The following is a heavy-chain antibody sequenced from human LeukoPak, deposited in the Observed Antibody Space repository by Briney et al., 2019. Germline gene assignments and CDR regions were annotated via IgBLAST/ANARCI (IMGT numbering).Heavy chain of an antibody. CDR3: ARTVEKATGYFGY. CDR2: IYYSGST. Sequence: SETLSLTCTVSGGSISSYYWSWIRQPPGKGLEWIGYIYYSGSTNYNPSLKSRVTISVDTSKNQFSLKLSSVTAADTAVYYCARTVEKATGYFGYWGQGNLGNGPS. J-gene: IGHJ4*02. V-gene: IGHV4-59*12. D-gene: IGHD5-24*01. CDR1: GGSISSYY.